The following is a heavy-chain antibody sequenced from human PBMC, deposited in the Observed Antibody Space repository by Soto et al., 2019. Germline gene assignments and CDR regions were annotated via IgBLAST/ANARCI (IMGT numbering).Heavy chain of an antibody. CDR1: GYSFTSHW. Sequence: GESLKISCKTSGYSFTSHWIAWVRQMPGIGLEWMGIIYPSDSDIRYRPSFQGQVTISVDKSISTAYLQWSSLKASDTATYYCARQDYSNYRGGMDVWGQGTTVTVSS. CDR2: IYPSDSDI. V-gene: IGHV5-51*01. J-gene: IGHJ6*02. CDR3: ARQDYSNYRGGMDV. D-gene: IGHD2-2*01.